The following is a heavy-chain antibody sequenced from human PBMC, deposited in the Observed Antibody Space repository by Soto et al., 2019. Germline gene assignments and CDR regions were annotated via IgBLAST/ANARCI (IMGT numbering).Heavy chain of an antibody. CDR1: GYTFTGYY. V-gene: IGHV1-2*04. CDR2: INPNSGGT. CDR3: ARELGVGYCGGYCPDYDASSYCGMYV. Sequence: ASVKVSCKASGYTFTGYYMHWVRQAPGQGLEWMGWINPNSGGTNYAQKFQGWVTMTRDTSISTAYMELSRLRSDDTAVYYCARELGVGYCGGYCPDYDASSYCGMYVWSQGTTVTVSS. D-gene: IGHD2-21*02. J-gene: IGHJ6*02.